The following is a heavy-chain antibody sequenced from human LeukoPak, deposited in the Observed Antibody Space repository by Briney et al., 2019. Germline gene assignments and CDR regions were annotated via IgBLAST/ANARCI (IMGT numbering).Heavy chain of an antibody. CDR2: ITDSGGGT. J-gene: IGHJ4*02. CDR3: AKDSPVLTY. Sequence: GGSLRLSCAASGFTFSSYSMSWVRQAPGKGLEWVSAITDSGGGTYYADSVKGRFTISRDNSKNTLYLQMNSPRVEDTAVYYCAKDSPVLTYWGQGTLVTVSS. V-gene: IGHV3-23*01. CDR1: GFTFSSYS.